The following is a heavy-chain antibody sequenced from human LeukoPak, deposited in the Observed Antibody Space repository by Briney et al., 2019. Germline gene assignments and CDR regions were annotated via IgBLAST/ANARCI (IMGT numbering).Heavy chain of an antibody. V-gene: IGHV1-69*04. CDR1: GGTFSSYA. Sequence: ASVKVSCKASGGTFSSYAISWVRQAPGQGLEWMGRIIPILGIANYAQEFQGRVTTTADKSTSTAYMELSSLRSEDTAVYYCARAGRSYTFIVGPTGQGGWFDPWGQGTLVTVSS. J-gene: IGHJ5*02. CDR3: ARAGRSYTFIVGPTGQGGWFDP. CDR2: IIPILGIA. D-gene: IGHD1-26*01.